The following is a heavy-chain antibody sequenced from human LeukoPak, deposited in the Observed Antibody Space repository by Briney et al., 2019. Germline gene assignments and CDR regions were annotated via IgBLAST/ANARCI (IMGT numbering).Heavy chain of an antibody. J-gene: IGHJ5*02. D-gene: IGHD6-19*01. Sequence: PSEALSLTCTVSGGSISSYYWSWIRQPPGKGLEWIGYIYYSGSTNYNPSPKSRVTISVDTSKNQFSLKLSSVTAADTAVYYCARGGSSGWFDWFDPWGQGTLVTVSS. V-gene: IGHV4-59*01. CDR2: IYYSGST. CDR1: GGSISSYY. CDR3: ARGGSSGWFDWFDP.